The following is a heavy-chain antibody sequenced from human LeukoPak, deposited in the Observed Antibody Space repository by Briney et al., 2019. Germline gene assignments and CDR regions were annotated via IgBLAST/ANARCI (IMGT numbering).Heavy chain of an antibody. V-gene: IGHV4-39*01. CDR3: ARIRGGLVDS. CDR1: GGSISSSSYY. D-gene: IGHD4-23*01. J-gene: IGHJ4*02. Sequence: SETLSLTCTVSGGSISSSSYYWGWVRQPPGKGLEWIGSIHYSGSTHNNSSLKSRISMSVDTSKNEFSLNLSSVTAADTGIYFFARIRGGLVDSWGQGTLVTVSS. CDR2: IHYSGST.